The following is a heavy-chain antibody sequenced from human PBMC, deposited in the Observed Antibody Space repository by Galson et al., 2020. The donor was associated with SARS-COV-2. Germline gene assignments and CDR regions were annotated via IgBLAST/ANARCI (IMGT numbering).Heavy chain of an antibody. J-gene: IGHJ4*02. CDR1: GGSISSSNW. V-gene: IGHV4-4*02. Sequence: SETLSLTCAVSGGSISSSNWWSWVRQPPGKGLEWIGEIYHSGSTNYNPSLKSRVTISVDKSKNQFSLKLSSVTAADTAVYYCAISRRFLEWTYPFDYWGQGTLVTVSS. D-gene: IGHD3-3*01. CDR3: AISRRFLEWTYPFDY. CDR2: IYHSGST.